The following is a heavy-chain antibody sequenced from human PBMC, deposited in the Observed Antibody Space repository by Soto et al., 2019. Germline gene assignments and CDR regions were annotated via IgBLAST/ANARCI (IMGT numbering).Heavy chain of an antibody. V-gene: IGHV3-53*01. Sequence: GGSLRLSCAASGFTVSSNYMSWVRQAPGKGLEWVSVIYSGGSTYYADSVKGRFTISRDNSKNTLYLQMNSLRAEDTAVYYCASGGSGYSSSWYQRGDYYGMDVWGQGTTVTVSS. D-gene: IGHD6-13*01. CDR1: GFTVSSNY. CDR2: IYSGGST. J-gene: IGHJ6*02. CDR3: ASGGSGYSSSWYQRGDYYGMDV.